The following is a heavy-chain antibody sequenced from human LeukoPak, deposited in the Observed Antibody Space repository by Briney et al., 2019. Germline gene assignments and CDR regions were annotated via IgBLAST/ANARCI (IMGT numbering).Heavy chain of an antibody. J-gene: IGHJ4*02. CDR1: GFTFSSYA. D-gene: IGHD3-3*01. Sequence: GGSLRLSCAASGFTFSSYAMSWVRQAPGKGLEWVSAISGSGGSTFYADSVKGRFTISRDNAKKSLYLQMNSLKAEDTALYYCARARDYDFWSAYYFDYWGQGARVTVSS. CDR2: ISGSGGST. CDR3: ARARDYDFWSAYYFDY. V-gene: IGHV3-23*01.